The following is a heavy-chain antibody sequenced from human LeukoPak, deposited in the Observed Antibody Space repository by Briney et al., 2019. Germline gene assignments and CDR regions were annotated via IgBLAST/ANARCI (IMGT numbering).Heavy chain of an antibody. CDR3: ARDLSAAFDF. J-gene: IGHJ4*02. D-gene: IGHD6-19*01. CDR1: GFPFSSYG. CDR2: LVYDARS. Sequence: GGSLRLSCAASGFPFSSYGMHWVRQAPGRGLEWVARLVYDARSDYANSVKGRFSISRDDSKNTLFLDMSNLRVEDTALYYCARDLSAAFDFWGQGVLVTVSS. V-gene: IGHV3-33*01.